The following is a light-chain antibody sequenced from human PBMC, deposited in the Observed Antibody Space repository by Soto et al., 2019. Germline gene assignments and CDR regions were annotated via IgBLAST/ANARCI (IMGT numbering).Light chain of an antibody. J-gene: IGLJ1*01. CDR3: TSWTTNNIPYV. Sequence: QSALTQPASMSGSPGQSLTISCTGTSSDVGGYNYVSWYQQHPGKAPKLLIYEVTNRPSGVSDRFSASKFGSTASLTISGLQADDEADYYCTSWTTNNIPYVFGTGTKVTVL. V-gene: IGLV2-14*03. CDR1: SSDVGGYNY. CDR2: EVT.